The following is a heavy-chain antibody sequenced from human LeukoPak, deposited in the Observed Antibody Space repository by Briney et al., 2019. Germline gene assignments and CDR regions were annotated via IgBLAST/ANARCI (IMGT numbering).Heavy chain of an antibody. CDR2: ISDSGDGT. Sequence: GGSLRLSCAASGFTFRTYAMSWVRQAPGKGLEWVSGISDSGDGTYYADSVKGRFTISRDNSKNTLYLQMNSLRAEDTAVYYCAKDLVAAKYYFDYWGQGTLVTVSS. CDR1: GFTFRTYA. CDR3: AKDLVAAKYYFDY. V-gene: IGHV3-23*01. D-gene: IGHD2-15*01. J-gene: IGHJ4*02.